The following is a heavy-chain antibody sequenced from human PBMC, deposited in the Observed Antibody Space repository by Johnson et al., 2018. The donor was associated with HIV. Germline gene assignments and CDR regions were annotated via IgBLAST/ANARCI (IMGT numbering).Heavy chain of an antibody. D-gene: IGHD3-10*01. CDR1: GFNFGAYG. J-gene: IGHJ3*02. CDR2: TSYDGGNK. CDR3: ARDPELSAFDI. Sequence: QVQLVESGGGEVQPGGSLRLSCVASGFNFGAYGMNWVRQAPGKGLEWVAVTSYDGGNKYYADSVKGRFSISRDSTKNSLYLQMNSLRVEDTAVYYCARDPELSAFDIWGQGTMVTVSS. V-gene: IGHV3-30*19.